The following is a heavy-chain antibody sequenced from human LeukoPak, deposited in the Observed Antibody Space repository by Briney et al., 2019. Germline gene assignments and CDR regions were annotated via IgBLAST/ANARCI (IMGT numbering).Heavy chain of an antibody. D-gene: IGHD3-22*01. CDR1: GFTFSSYS. CDR2: ISYDGSNK. J-gene: IGHJ5*02. V-gene: IGHV3-30*03. CDR3: ARDARVGYYDSSGYYYNWFDP. Sequence: GGSLRLSCAASGFTFSSYSMNWVRQAPGKGLEWVAVISYDGSNKYYADSVKGRFTISRDNSKNTLYLQMNSLRAEDTAVYYCARDARVGYYDSSGYYYNWFDPWGQGTLVTVSS.